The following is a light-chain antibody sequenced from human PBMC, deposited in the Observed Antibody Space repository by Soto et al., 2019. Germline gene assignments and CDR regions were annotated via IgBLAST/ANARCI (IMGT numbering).Light chain of an antibody. Sequence: IQITQISSTLSASVGARVTLPCRASQSVSNWLAWYQQKPGKAPNLLIYKASSLKNGVPSRFSGSGSGTEFTLTISSLQPDDFATYYCQQYNTYLTFGQGTKVDIK. CDR3: QQYNTYLT. CDR2: KAS. J-gene: IGKJ1*01. CDR1: QSVSNW. V-gene: IGKV1-5*03.